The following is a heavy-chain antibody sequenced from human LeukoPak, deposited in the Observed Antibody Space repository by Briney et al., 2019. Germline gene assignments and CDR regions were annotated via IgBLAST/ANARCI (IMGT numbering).Heavy chain of an antibody. CDR1: GFTFSSYW. D-gene: IGHD3-22*01. V-gene: IGHV3-7*01. CDR2: IKQDGSEK. CDR3: ARDRLYYHDSSGPEAGDAFDI. J-gene: IGHJ3*02. Sequence: PGGSLRLSCAASGFTFSSYWMSWVRQAPGKGLEWVANIKQDGSEKYYVDSVKGRFTISRDNAKNSLYLQMNSLRAEDTAVYYCARDRLYYHDSSGPEAGDAFDIWGQGTMVTVSS.